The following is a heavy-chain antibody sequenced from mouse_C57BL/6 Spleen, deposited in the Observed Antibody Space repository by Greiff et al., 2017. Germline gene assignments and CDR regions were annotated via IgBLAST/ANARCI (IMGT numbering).Heavy chain of an antibody. CDR3: ASDYGNPFAY. CDR2: IWGVGST. V-gene: IGHV2-6*01. CDR1: GFSLTSYG. Sequence: QVQLQQSGPGLVAPSQSLSITCPVSGFSLTSYGVDWVRQSPGKGLEWLGVIWGVGSTNYNSALKSRLSISKDNSKSQVFLKMNSLQTDDTAMYYCASDYGNPFAYWGQGTLVTVSA. D-gene: IGHD2-1*01. J-gene: IGHJ3*01.